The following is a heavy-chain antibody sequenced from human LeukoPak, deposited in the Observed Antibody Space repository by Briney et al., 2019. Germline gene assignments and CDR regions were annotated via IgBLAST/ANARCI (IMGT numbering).Heavy chain of an antibody. J-gene: IGHJ3*02. CDR2: NSGSGGST. V-gene: IGHV3-23*01. Sequence: GGSLRLSCAASGFTFSSYAMSWVRQAPGKGLEWVSANSGSGGSTYYADSVKGRFTISRDNSKNTLYLLMNGLRAEDTAVYYCAKVGRYSYAHDAFDIWGQGTMVTVS. D-gene: IGHD5-18*01. CDR3: AKVGRYSYAHDAFDI. CDR1: GFTFSSYA.